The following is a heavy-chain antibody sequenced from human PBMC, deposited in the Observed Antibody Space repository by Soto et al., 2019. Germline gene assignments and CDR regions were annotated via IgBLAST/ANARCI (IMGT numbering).Heavy chain of an antibody. CDR2: ISAYNGNT. CDR1: GYTFTGYY. J-gene: IGHJ4*02. V-gene: IGHV1-18*04. CDR3: ARANFRPGSYYRPPYY. D-gene: IGHD3-10*01. Sequence: ASVKFSCKASGYTFTGYYMHWVRQAPGQGLEWMGWISAYNGNTNYAQKLQGRVTMTTDTSTSTAYMELRSLRSDDTAVYYCARANFRPGSYYRPPYYWGQGTLVTVSS.